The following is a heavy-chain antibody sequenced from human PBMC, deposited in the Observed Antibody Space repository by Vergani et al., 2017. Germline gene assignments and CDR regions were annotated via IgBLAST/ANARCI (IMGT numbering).Heavy chain of an antibody. V-gene: IGHV3-21*01. D-gene: IGHD3-22*01. CDR1: GFTFSSYS. CDR3: ARDGVNDYDSSGTKDY. CDR2: ISSSSSYI. J-gene: IGHJ4*02. Sequence: EVQLVESGGGLVKPGGSLRLSCAASGFTFSSYSMNWVRQAPGKGLEWVSSISSSSSYIYYADSVKGRFTISRDNAKNSLHLQMNSLRAEDTAVYYCARDGVNDYDSSGTKDYWGQGTLVTVSS.